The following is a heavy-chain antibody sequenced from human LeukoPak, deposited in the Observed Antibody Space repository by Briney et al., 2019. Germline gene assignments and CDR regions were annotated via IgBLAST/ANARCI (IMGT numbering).Heavy chain of an antibody. CDR2: IYYSGST. Sequence: SETLSLTCTVSGVSISSYYWSWIRQPPGKGLEWIGSIYYSGSTYYSPSLKGRVTISVDTSKNQFSLKLTSVTAADTAVYYCARSSEYGDPFNYWGQGTLVTVSS. J-gene: IGHJ4*02. D-gene: IGHD4-17*01. CDR1: GVSISSYY. CDR3: ARSSEYGDPFNY. V-gene: IGHV4-59*05.